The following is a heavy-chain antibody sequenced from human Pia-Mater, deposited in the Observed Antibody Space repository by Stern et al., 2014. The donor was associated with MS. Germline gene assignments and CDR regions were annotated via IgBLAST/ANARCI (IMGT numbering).Heavy chain of an antibody. D-gene: IGHD2-21*01. J-gene: IGHJ5*02. CDR1: GYDFRRYA. V-gene: IGHV7-4-1*01. CDR2: INSATGDP. Sequence: QVQLVQSGSEWKKPGASVKVPCKASGYDFRRYAMNWVRQAPGQGLEWMGWINSATGDPLYAQGFEGRFVFSLDTSVRTAYLQIVSLRTEDTAIYYCSSRGAGEFGVSPTGSWGQGTLVTVSS. CDR3: SSRGAGEFGVSPTGS.